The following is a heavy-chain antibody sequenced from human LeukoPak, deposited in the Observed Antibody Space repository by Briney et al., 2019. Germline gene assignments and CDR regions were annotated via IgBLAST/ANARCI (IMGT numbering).Heavy chain of an antibody. CDR3: ARDPLSVFDY. D-gene: IGHD4-11*01. J-gene: IGHJ4*02. Sequence: PSETLSLTCTVSGGSISSYYWSWIRQPPGKGLEWVANIKQDGSEKYYVDSVKGRFTISRDNAKNSLYLQMNSLRAEDTAVYYCARDPLSVFDYWGQGTLVTVSS. V-gene: IGHV3-7*01. CDR1: GGSISSYY. CDR2: IKQDGSEK.